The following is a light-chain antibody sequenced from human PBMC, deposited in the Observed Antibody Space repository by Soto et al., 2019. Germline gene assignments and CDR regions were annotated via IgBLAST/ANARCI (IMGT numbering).Light chain of an antibody. CDR1: QSLLHSHGYTY. CDR2: LAS. CDR3: MQALETPET. Sequence: EIVMTQSPLSLPVTPGEAASISCRSTQSLLHSHGYTYLDWYLQRPGQSPQLLIYLASNRASGDPDRFRSSGSGTEFTLNITRVEADDVGVYFCMQALETPETFGQGTKLEIK. J-gene: IGKJ2*01. V-gene: IGKV2-28*01.